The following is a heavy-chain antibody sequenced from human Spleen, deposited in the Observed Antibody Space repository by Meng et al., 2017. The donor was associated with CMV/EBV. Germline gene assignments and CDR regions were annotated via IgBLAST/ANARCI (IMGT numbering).Heavy chain of an antibody. D-gene: IGHD1-14*01. CDR1: GGSVSSNNYY. CDR3: ARAEVAASPEFDY. J-gene: IGHJ4*02. V-gene: IGHV4-61*01. CDR2: IYYSGST. Sequence: GSLRLSCIVSGGSVSSNNYYWSWIRQPPGKGLEWIAYIYYSGSTNYNPSLKSRVTISVDTSKNQFSLRLSSVTAADTALYYCARAEVAASPEFDYWGQGTQVTVSS.